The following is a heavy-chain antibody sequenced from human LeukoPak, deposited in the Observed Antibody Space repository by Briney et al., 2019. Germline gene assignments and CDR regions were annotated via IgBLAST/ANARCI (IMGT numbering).Heavy chain of an antibody. V-gene: IGHV1-69*13. D-gene: IGHD3-22*01. Sequence: VASVKVSCKASGGTFSSYAISWVRQAPGQGLEWMGGIIPIFGTANYAQKFQGRVTITADESTSTAYMELSSLRSEDTAVYYCARGEGYYYDSSGYYSFFDYWGQGTLSPPPQ. J-gene: IGHJ4*02. CDR3: ARGEGYYYDSSGYYSFFDY. CDR1: GGTFSSYA. CDR2: IIPIFGTA.